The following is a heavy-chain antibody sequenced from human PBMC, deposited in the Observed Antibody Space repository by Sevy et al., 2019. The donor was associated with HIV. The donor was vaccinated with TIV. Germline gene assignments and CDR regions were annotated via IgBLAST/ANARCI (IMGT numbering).Heavy chain of an antibody. CDR1: GFTFSDYY. J-gene: IGHJ4*02. D-gene: IGHD2-2*01. V-gene: IGHV3-11*01. CDR3: AGDWMRKYCSSTGCYRYDGN. CDR2: ISSSGSTI. Sequence: GGSLRLSCAASGFTFSDYYMSWIRQAPGKGLEWVSYISSSGSTIYYADSVKGRFTISRDNAKNSLYLQMNSLRAEDTAVYYCAGDWMRKYCSSTGCYRYDGNWGQGTLVTVSS.